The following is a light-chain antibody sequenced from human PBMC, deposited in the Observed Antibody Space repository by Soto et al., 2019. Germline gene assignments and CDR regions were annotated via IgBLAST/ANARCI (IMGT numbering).Light chain of an antibody. CDR3: QQYGTSTTT. V-gene: IGKV3-20*01. Sequence: EILLPQSPATLSVSPGERSPLSCRARQSVTSGYLAWYQQNPGQATRLLIFGAASRAPGIPHRFIGSGSGTDFTLTISRLEPEDCAVYYCQQYGTSTTTFGQGKKV. J-gene: IGKJ1*01. CDR1: QSVTSGY. CDR2: GAA.